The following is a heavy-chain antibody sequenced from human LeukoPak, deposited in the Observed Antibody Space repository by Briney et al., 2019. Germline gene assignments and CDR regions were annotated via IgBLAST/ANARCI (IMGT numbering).Heavy chain of an antibody. CDR2: INPNSGGT. V-gene: IGHV1-2*02. CDR1: GYTFTGYY. D-gene: IGHD3-10*01. J-gene: IGHJ4*02. Sequence: ASVKVSCKASGYTFTGYYMHWVRQAPGQGLEWMGWINPNSGGTNYAQKFQGRVTMTRDTSISTAYMELSRLRSDDTAVYYCAAALWFGEIAFDYWGQGTLVTVSS. CDR3: AAALWFGEIAFDY.